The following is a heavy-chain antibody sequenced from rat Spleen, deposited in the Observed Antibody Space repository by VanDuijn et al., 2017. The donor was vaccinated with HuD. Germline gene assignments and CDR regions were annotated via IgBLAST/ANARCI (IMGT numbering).Heavy chain of an antibody. CDR1: GFTFNNYG. Sequence: EVQLVESGGGLVQPGRSLKLSCAASGFTFNNYGMAWVRQAPTKGLEWVATISYGDSSGHSITYYRDSVKGRFTISRDNAKSTLYLQMNSLRSEDTATYYCTKGYYVMDAWGQGASVTVSS. V-gene: IGHV5-29*01. CDR2: ISYGDSSGHSIT. CDR3: TKGYYVMDA. J-gene: IGHJ4*01.